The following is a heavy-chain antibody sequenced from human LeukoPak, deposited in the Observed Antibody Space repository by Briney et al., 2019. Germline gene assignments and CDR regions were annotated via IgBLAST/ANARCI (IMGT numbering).Heavy chain of an antibody. J-gene: IGHJ4*02. CDR3: ARDIVPGHFDY. CDR1: GYSIRSGHY. Sequence: SETLSLTCAVSGYSIRSGHYWGWIRQPPGKGLEWIGSIDHSGTTYYNPSLKSRVSISVDMSKNQFSLNLSSVTAADTAVYYCARDIVPGHFDYWGQATLVTVSS. CDR2: IDHSGTT. V-gene: IGHV4-38-2*02. D-gene: IGHD3-16*02.